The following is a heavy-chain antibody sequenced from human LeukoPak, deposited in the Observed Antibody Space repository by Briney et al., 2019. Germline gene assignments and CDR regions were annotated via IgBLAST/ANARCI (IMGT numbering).Heavy chain of an antibody. CDR1: RYTFTSYY. CDR2: INPNSGGT. J-gene: IGHJ4*02. V-gene: IGHV1-2*02. D-gene: IGHD3-9*01. Sequence: GASVKVSCKASRYTFTSYYIHWVRQAPGQGLEWMGWINPNSGGTNYAQKFQGRVTMTRDTSISTAYMELSRLRSDDTAVYYCARDSLRYFDWLFAYWGQGTLVTVSS. CDR3: ARDSLRYFDWLFAY.